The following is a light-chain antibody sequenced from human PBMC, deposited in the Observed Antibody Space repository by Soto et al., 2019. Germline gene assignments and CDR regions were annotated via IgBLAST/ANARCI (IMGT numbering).Light chain of an antibody. CDR2: DAS. CDR3: QQYGSLPLT. V-gene: IGKV1-33*01. Sequence: DIQMTQSPSSLSASAGDRVTITCQASQDISHYLNWYQQKPGKAPKVLIYDASTLEVGVPSRFSGSGSGTDFTFTISSLQPEDIGTYYCQQYGSLPLTFGAGTKVEIK. CDR1: QDISHY. J-gene: IGKJ4*01.